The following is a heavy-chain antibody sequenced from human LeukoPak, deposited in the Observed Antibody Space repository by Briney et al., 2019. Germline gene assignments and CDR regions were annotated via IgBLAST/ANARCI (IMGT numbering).Heavy chain of an antibody. CDR3: ARAYSGGGIVVVPAAN. CDR1: GFTFSSYS. J-gene: IGHJ4*02. CDR2: ISSSSTTI. V-gene: IGHV3-48*04. Sequence: NPGGSLRLSCAASGFTFSSYSFNWAHQAPGKGLEWVSYISSSSTTIYYADSVKGRFTISRDDAKNSLYLQMNSLRAEDTAVYYCARAYSGGGIVVVPAANWGQGTLVTVSS. D-gene: IGHD2-2*01.